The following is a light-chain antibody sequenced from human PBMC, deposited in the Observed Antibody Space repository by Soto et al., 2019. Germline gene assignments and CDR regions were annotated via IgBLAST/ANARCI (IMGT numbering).Light chain of an antibody. V-gene: IGLV2-14*01. CDR2: EVS. Sequence: QSALTQPASVSGSPGQSITISCNGTSSDVGGYNYVSWYQQHPGKAPKLMIYEVSNRPSGVSNRFSGSKSGNTASLTISGLQADDEADYYCSSYTSRSTWVFGGGTKLTVL. CDR1: SSDVGGYNY. J-gene: IGLJ3*02. CDR3: SSYTSRSTWV.